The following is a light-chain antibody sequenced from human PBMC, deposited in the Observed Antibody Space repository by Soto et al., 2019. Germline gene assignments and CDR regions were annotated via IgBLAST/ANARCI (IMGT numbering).Light chain of an antibody. Sequence: QSVLTQPPSVSGAPGQRVTISCTGSSSNIGAGYDVHWYQQLPGTAPKLLIYGNSNRPSGVPDRFSGSKSGTSASLAITGLQADDEADYYCQSYDSRLTYVVFGGGTKLTVL. CDR2: GNS. CDR3: QSYDSRLTYVV. CDR1: SSNIGAGYD. J-gene: IGLJ2*01. V-gene: IGLV1-40*01.